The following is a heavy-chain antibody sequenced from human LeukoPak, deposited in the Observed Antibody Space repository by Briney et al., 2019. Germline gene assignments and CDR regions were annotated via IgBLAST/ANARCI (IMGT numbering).Heavy chain of an antibody. V-gene: IGHV3-21*01. D-gene: IGHD3-10*01. J-gene: IGHJ4*02. CDR1: GFTFSSYS. CDR3: AKVGGGSGSTYY. CDR2: ISSSSSYI. Sequence: GGSLRLSCAASGFTFSSYSMNWVRQAPGKGLEWVSSISSSSSYIYYADSVKGRFTISRDNSKNTLYLQMNSLRAEDTAVYYCAKVGGGSGSTYYWGQGTLVTVSS.